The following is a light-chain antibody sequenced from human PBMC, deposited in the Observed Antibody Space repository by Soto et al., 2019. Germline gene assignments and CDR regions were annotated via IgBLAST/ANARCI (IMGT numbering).Light chain of an antibody. CDR2: EVN. CDR3: AAYAGTPRG. CDR1: SSDVGRYNY. V-gene: IGLV2-8*01. J-gene: IGLJ7*01. Sequence: QSVLTQPPSASGSPGQSVTISCTGTSSDVGRYNYVSWYQQYPGKVPKLMIYEVNKRPSGVPDRFSGSKSGNTASLTVSGLQAEDEAEYYCAAYAGTPRGFGGGTQLTVL.